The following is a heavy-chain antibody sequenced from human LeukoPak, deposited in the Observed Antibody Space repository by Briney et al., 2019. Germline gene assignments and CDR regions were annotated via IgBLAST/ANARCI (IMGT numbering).Heavy chain of an antibody. CDR2: INPSGGST. Sequence: GGSLRLSCAASGFTFSNYAMNWVRQAPGRGLEWVSAINPSGGSTYYADSVKGRFTISRDNSKNTLYLQMNSLRAEDTAVYYCARGVTYYYDSSGYYWGQGTLVTVSS. CDR1: GFTFSNYA. CDR3: ARGVTYYYDSSGYY. J-gene: IGHJ4*02. D-gene: IGHD3-22*01. V-gene: IGHV3-23*01.